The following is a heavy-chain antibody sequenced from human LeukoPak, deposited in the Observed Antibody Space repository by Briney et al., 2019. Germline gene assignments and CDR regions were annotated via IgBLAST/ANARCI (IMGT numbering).Heavy chain of an antibody. CDR2: IYYSGST. D-gene: IGHD6-19*01. CDR3: ARGNFYSSGWYVGRDFDY. CDR1: GSSISSSSYY. J-gene: IGHJ4*02. V-gene: IGHV4-39*01. Sequence: SETLSLTCTVSGSSISSSSYYWGWLGPPPGKGLGWIGSIYYSGSTFYNPSLKRRVTISVDTSKNQFSLKLSSVTAADTAVYYCARGNFYSSGWYVGRDFDYWGQGTLVTVSS.